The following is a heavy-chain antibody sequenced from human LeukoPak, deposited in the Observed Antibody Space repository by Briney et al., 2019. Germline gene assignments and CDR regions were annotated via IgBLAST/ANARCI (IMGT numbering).Heavy chain of an antibody. Sequence: GRSLRLACAASALPFSYDWMHWVRQAAGKGLVWDSRINSDGSSTIYADSVKGRFTISRGNAENTLYLQTNSLRAEDTAVYYCARASGTDATGYVQIDLWGQGTLVTVSS. CDR3: ARASGTDATGYVQIDL. V-gene: IGHV3-74*01. J-gene: IGHJ5*02. D-gene: IGHD3-9*01. CDR2: INSDGSST. CDR1: ALPFSYDW.